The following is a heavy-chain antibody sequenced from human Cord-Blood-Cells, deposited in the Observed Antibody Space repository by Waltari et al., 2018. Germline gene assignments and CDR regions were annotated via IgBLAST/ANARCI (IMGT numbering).Heavy chain of an antibody. CDR1: GYSISSGYY. J-gene: IGHJ6*03. CDR3: ARAGDHCSGGSCYYYYYYMDV. CDR2: IYHSGST. Sequence: QVQLQESGPGLVKPSETLSLTCAVPGYSISSGYYWGWIRQPPGKGLEWIGSIYHSGSTYYNPSLKSRVTISVDTSKNQFSLKLSSVTAADTAVYYCARAGDHCSGGSCYYYYYYMDVWGKGTTVTVSS. V-gene: IGHV4-38-2*01. D-gene: IGHD2-15*01.